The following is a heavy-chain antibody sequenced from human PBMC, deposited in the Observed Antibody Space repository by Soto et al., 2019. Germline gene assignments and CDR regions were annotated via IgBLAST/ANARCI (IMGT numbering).Heavy chain of an antibody. J-gene: IGHJ4*02. V-gene: IGHV1-69*13. CDR2: IIPIFGKA. CDR1: GGTFSSYA. D-gene: IGHD6-6*01. CDR3: AREYSSSSGVFDY. Sequence: SVKVSCKASGGTFSSYAISWVRQAPGQGLEWMGGIIPIFGKANYAQKFQGRVTITADESTSTAYMELSSLRSEDTAVYYCAREYSSSSGVFDYWGRGTLVTVSS.